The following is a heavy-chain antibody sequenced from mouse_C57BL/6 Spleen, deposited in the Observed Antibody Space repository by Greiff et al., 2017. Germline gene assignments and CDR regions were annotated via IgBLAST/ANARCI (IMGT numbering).Heavy chain of an antibody. D-gene: IGHD4-1*02. CDR1: GYTFTDYE. CDR3: TRPPTGTGAMDY. J-gene: IGHJ4*01. Sequence: VKLQQSGAELVRPGASVTLSCKASGYTFTDYEMHWVKQTPVHGLEWIGAIDPETGGTAYNQKFKGKAILTADKSSSTAYMELRSLTSEDSAVYYCTRPPTGTGAMDYWGQGTSVTVSS. CDR2: IDPETGGT. V-gene: IGHV1-15*01.